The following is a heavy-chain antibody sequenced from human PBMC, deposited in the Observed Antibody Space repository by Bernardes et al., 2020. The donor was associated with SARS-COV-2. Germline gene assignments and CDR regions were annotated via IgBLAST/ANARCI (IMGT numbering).Heavy chain of an antibody. CDR1: GFTLSGSA. V-gene: IGHV3-73*01. CDR3: TNGLDN. Sequence: GSLRLSCAASGFTLSGSALHWVRQASGHGLEWVGRIRGKANSDATAYGASVKGRFSISRDDSDNTAYLHMNSLKAEDTAVYFCTNGLDNWGQGTLVTVS. J-gene: IGHJ4*02. CDR2: IRGKANSDAT.